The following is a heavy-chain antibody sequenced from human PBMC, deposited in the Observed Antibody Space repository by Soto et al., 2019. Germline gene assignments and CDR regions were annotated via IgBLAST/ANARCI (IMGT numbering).Heavy chain of an antibody. Sequence: SETLSLTCSVSGGSFSDKSYYWSWIRHPPGNRLEWIGYVYYIGTTNYNPSLKSRVTISVYLSKNRFSLRLSSVTNADTALYYCARTTAVPNTFRSRYFFDYWGEGTMVTV. D-gene: IGHD4-17*01. CDR1: GGSFSDKSYY. J-gene: IGHJ4*02. CDR3: ARTTAVPNTFRSRYFFDY. V-gene: IGHV4-61*01. CDR2: VYYIGTT.